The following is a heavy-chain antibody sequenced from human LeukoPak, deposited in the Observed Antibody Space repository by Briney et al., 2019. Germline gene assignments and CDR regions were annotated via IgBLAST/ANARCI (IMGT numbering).Heavy chain of an antibody. J-gene: IGHJ4*02. Sequence: SETLSLTCTVSGGSISSYYWSWIRQPPGKGLEWIGYIYYSGSTNYNPSLKSRVTISVDTSENQFSLKLSSVTAADTAVYYCARDRAGATLLDYWGQGTLVTVSS. CDR3: ARDRAGATLLDY. CDR2: IYYSGST. D-gene: IGHD1-26*01. CDR1: GGSISSYY. V-gene: IGHV4-59*01.